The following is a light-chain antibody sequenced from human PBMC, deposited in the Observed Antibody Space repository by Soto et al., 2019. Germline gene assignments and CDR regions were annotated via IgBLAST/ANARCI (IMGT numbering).Light chain of an antibody. J-gene: IGKJ1*01. Sequence: EVGLTQSPGTLSLSPGERATLSCRASQSVTNNYFAWYKQKPGQAPRLLIYGASRRATGIPDRLSGSGSGTDFTLTISRLEPEDFAVYYCQQYGSSRTFGQGTNVDIK. CDR2: GAS. CDR1: QSVTNNY. V-gene: IGKV3-20*01. CDR3: QQYGSSRT.